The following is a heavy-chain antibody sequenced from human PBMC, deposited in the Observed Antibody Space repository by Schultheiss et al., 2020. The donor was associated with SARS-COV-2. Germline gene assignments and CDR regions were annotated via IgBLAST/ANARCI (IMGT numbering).Heavy chain of an antibody. V-gene: IGHV4-59*08. CDR2: INHSGST. D-gene: IGHD2/OR15-2a*01. J-gene: IGHJ4*02. Sequence: GSLRLSCTVSGGSISSYYWSWIRQPPGKGLEWIGEINHSGSTDYNPSLKSRVTISVDTSKNQFSLKVSSVTAADTAVYYCSRGGNSPGNWGQGTLVTVSS. CDR1: GGSISSYY. CDR3: SRGGNSPGN.